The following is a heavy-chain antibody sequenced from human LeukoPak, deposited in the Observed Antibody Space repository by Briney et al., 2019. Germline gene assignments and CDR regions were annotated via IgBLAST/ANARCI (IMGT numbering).Heavy chain of an antibody. Sequence: PSETLSLTCTVSGGSISSYYWSWIRQPPGKGLEWIGYIYYSGTTNYNPSLKSGVTISVDTSKNQFSLKLSSVTAADTAVYYCARGVYIAAAQYGYWGQGTLVTVSS. CDR1: GGSISSYY. CDR2: IYYSGTT. D-gene: IGHD6-13*01. CDR3: ARGVYIAAAQYGY. V-gene: IGHV4-59*01. J-gene: IGHJ4*02.